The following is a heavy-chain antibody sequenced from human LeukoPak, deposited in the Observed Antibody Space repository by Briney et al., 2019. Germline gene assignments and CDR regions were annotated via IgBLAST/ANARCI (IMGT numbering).Heavy chain of an antibody. CDR1: GYTFTGYY. CDR2: IIPIFGTA. J-gene: IGHJ4*02. D-gene: IGHD3-22*01. Sequence: SVKVSCKASGYTFTGYYMHWVRQAPGQGLEWMGGIIPIFGTANYAQKFQGRVTITADKSTSTAYMELSSLRSEDTAVYYCAGGGMGYYDSSGRDFDYWGQGTLVTVSS. CDR3: AGGGMGYYDSSGRDFDY. V-gene: IGHV1-69*06.